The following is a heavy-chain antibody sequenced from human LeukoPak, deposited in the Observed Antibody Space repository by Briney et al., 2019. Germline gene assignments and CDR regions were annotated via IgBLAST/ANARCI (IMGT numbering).Heavy chain of an antibody. Sequence: GGSLRPSCAASGLTFSKSWMSCDRQAPGQGLEGVAAIKEDGSEKDYVDSVKGRFTISRDNAKNSLYLQMNSLRDDDTAVYYCATYTNWVAGDVWGQGTSVSVSS. D-gene: IGHD1-1*01. CDR2: IKEDGSEK. J-gene: IGHJ6*02. CDR3: ATYTNWVAGDV. CDR1: GLTFSKSW. V-gene: IGHV3-7*01.